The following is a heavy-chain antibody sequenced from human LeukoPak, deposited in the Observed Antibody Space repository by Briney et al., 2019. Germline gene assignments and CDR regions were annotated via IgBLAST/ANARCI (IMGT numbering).Heavy chain of an antibody. J-gene: IGHJ4*02. V-gene: IGHV1-2*04. CDR1: GYTFTGYY. CDR2: INPNSGGT. D-gene: IGHD1-1*01. Sequence: GASVKVSCKASGYTFTGYYMHWVRQAPGQGLEWMGWINPNSGGTSYAQKFQGWVTMTRDTSISTAYMELSRLRSDDTAVYYCARSQALDDFDYWGQGTLVTVSS. CDR3: ARSQALDDFDY.